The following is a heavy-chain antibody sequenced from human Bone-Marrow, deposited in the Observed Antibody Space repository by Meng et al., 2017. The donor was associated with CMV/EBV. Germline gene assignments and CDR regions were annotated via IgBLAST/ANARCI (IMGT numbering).Heavy chain of an antibody. CDR3: ALLKGGYSYGYVLPFDI. Sequence: GGSLRLSCAASGFTFSSYSMNWVRQAPGKGLEWVSYISSSSSTIYYADSVKGRFTISRDNAKNSLYLQMNSLRAEDTAVYYCALLKGGYSYGYVLPFDIWGQGTMVTVSS. CDR1: GFTFSSYS. V-gene: IGHV3-48*04. J-gene: IGHJ3*02. D-gene: IGHD5-18*01. CDR2: ISSSSSTI.